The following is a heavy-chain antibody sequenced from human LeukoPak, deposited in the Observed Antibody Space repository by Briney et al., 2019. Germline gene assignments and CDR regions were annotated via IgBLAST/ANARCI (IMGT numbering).Heavy chain of an antibody. V-gene: IGHV4-61*02. CDR3: ARWYYYDSTDYYYYFDY. Sequence: PSETLSLTCTVSGGSISSGSHYWSWIRQPAGKGLEWIGRISSSGSTNYNPSLKSRVTISVDTSKNQFSLKLNSVTAADTAVYYCARWYYYDSTDYYYYFDYWGQGTLVTVSS. J-gene: IGHJ4*02. CDR2: ISSSGST. D-gene: IGHD3-22*01. CDR1: GGSISSGSHY.